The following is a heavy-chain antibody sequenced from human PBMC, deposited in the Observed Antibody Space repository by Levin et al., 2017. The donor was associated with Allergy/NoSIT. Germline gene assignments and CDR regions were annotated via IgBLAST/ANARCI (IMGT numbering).Heavy chain of an antibody. CDR3: ARVAPADYGGKPFVY. D-gene: IGHD4-23*01. Sequence: PGGSLRLSCKASGYTFTNYDFHWVRQATGQGLEWMGWMSPNSGHTGSAQIFQGRLTMTRDTSISTAYMELSGLRSEDTAVYYCARVAPADYGGKPFVYWGQGSLVTVSS. CDR1: GYTFTNYD. CDR2: MSPNSGHT. V-gene: IGHV1-8*01. J-gene: IGHJ4*02.